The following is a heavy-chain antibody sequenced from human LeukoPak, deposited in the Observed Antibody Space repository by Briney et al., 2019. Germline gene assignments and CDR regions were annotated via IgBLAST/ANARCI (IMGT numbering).Heavy chain of an antibody. CDR2: INHSGST. D-gene: IGHD6-13*01. CDR1: GGSFSGYY. Sequence: SETLSLTCAVYGGSFSGYYWSWIRQPPGKGLEWIGEINHSGSTNYNPSLKSRVTISVDTSKNQFSLKLSSVTAADTAVYYCARCRGTSSSWCRPAYFDYWGQGTLVTVSS. J-gene: IGHJ4*02. V-gene: IGHV4-34*01. CDR3: ARCRGTSSSWCRPAYFDY.